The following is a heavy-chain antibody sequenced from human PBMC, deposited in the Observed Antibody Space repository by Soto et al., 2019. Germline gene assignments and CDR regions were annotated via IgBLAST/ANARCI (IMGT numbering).Heavy chain of an antibody. V-gene: IGHV3-33*01. CDR2: IWYDGSNK. CDR3: ARDRGDCSSTSCTNYYFDY. CDR1: GFTFSSYG. D-gene: IGHD2-2*01. J-gene: IGHJ4*02. Sequence: GGSLRLSCAASGFTFSSYGMHWVRQAPGKGLEWVAVIWYDGSNKYYADSVKGRFTISRDNSKNTLYLQMNSLRAEDTAVYYCARDRGDCSSTSCTNYYFDYWGQGTLVTVSS.